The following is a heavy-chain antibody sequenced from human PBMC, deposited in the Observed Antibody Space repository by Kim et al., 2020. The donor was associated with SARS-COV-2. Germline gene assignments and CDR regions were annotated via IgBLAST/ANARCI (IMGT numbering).Heavy chain of an antibody. J-gene: IGHJ4*02. V-gene: IGHV3-21*01. CDR3: ARDSIVSGSYYSPPGY. Sequence: SVKGRFTISRDNAKNSLYLQMNSRRAEDTAVYYCARDSIVSGSYYSPPGYWGQGTLVTVSS. D-gene: IGHD1-26*01.